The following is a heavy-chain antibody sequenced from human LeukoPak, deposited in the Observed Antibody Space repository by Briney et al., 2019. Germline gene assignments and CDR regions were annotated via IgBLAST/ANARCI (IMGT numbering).Heavy chain of an antibody. CDR1: GFSFSTYS. D-gene: IGHD3-3*02. CDR3: ARPASTFPLGY. J-gene: IGHJ4*02. Sequence: GGSLRLSCAASGFSFSTYSMNWVRQAPGKGLEWVSYISSSGTTIYYADSVKGRLTISRDNANNSLYLQMHSLRAEDTALYYCARPASTFPLGYWGQGTLVTVSS. CDR2: ISSSGTTI. V-gene: IGHV3-48*04.